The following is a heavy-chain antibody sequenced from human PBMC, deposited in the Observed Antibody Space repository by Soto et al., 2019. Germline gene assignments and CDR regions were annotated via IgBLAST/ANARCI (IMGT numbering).Heavy chain of an antibody. CDR3: ARASSRPHYYYYYGMDV. Sequence: SDTLSLTCTFAGFSIRSYYWSWIRKPPGKGLEWIGYIYYSGSTNYNPSLKSRVTISVDTSKNQFSLKLSSVTAADTAVYYCARASSRPHYYYYYGMDVWGQGTTVTVS. V-gene: IGHV4-59*01. CDR1: GFSIRSYY. D-gene: IGHD6-13*01. CDR2: IYYSGST. J-gene: IGHJ6*02.